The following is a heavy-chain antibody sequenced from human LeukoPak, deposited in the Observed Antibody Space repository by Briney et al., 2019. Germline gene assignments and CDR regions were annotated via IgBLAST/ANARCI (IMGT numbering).Heavy chain of an antibody. CDR2: ISWNSGSI. D-gene: IGHD6-13*01. Sequence: PGGSLRLSCAASGFTFDDYAMHWVRQAPGKGLEWVSGISWNSGSIGYADSVKGRFTISRDNAKNSLYLQMNSLRAEDTALYYCAKDIGYSSSWLHYWGQGTLVTVSS. CDR1: GFTFDDYA. V-gene: IGHV3-9*01. J-gene: IGHJ4*02. CDR3: AKDIGYSSSWLHY.